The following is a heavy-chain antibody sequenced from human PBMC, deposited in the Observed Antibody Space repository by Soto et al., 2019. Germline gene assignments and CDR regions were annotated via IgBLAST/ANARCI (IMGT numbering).Heavy chain of an antibody. D-gene: IGHD6-13*01. Sequence: SGPTLVNPTQTLTLTCTSSGFSLSTSGVGVGWIRQPPGKALEWLALIYWDDDKRYSPSLKSRLTITKDTSKNQVVLTMTNMDPVDTATYYCAHRPGGGSSWYTTFDYWGQGTLVTVSS. J-gene: IGHJ4*02. V-gene: IGHV2-5*02. CDR1: GFSLSTSGVG. CDR3: AHRPGGGSSWYTTFDY. CDR2: IYWDDDK.